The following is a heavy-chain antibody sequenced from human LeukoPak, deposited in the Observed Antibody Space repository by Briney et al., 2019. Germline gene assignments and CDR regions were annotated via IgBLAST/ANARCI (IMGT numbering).Heavy chain of an antibody. V-gene: IGHV1-69*06. CDR3: AKGLEYQLLLNWFDP. J-gene: IGHJ5*02. CDR2: IIPIFGTA. D-gene: IGHD2-2*01. CDR1: GGTFSSYA. Sequence: ASVKVSCKASGGTFSSYAISWVRQAPGQGLEWMGGIIPIFGTANYAQKFQGRVTITADKSTSTAYMELSSLRAEDTAVHYCAKGLEYQLLLNWFDPWGQGTLVTVSS.